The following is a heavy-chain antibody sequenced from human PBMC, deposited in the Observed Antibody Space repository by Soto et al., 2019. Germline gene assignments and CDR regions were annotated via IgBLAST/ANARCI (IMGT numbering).Heavy chain of an antibody. CDR2: ISAYNGNT. CDR3: AREVWDYYDSSGYSNGMDV. J-gene: IGHJ6*02. Sequence: QVQLVQSGAEVKKPGASVKVSCKASGYTFTSYGISWVRQAPGQGLEWMGWISAYNGNTNYAQKLQGRVTMTTDASTSTAYMELRSLRSDDTAVYYCAREVWDYYDSSGYSNGMDVWGQGTTVTVSS. D-gene: IGHD3-22*01. V-gene: IGHV1-18*01. CDR1: GYTFTSYG.